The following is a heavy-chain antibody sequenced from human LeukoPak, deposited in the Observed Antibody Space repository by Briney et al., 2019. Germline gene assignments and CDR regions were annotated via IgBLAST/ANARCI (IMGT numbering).Heavy chain of an antibody. Sequence: SETLSLTCTVSGGSISSYYWSWIRQPPGKGLEWIGYIYYSGSTNYNPSLKSRVTMSVDTSKNQFPLKLSSVTAADTAVYYCARHGQTGDSYYYYGMDVWGQGTTVTVSS. V-gene: IGHV4-59*08. CDR3: ARHGQTGDSYYYYGMDV. CDR2: IYYSGST. J-gene: IGHJ6*02. CDR1: GGSISSYY. D-gene: IGHD7-27*01.